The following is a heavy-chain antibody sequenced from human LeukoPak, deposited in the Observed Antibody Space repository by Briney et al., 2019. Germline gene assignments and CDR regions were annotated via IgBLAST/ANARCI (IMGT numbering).Heavy chain of an antibody. J-gene: IGHJ4*02. Sequence: PGGSLRLSCAASGFTFSSYSMNWVRQAPGKGLEWVSSISSSSSYIYYADSVKRRFTISRDNAKNSLYLQMNSLRAEDTAVYYCASAIAARRGRDYWGQGTLVTVSS. CDR1: GFTFSSYS. D-gene: IGHD6-6*01. V-gene: IGHV3-21*01. CDR3: ASAIAARRGRDY. CDR2: ISSSSSYI.